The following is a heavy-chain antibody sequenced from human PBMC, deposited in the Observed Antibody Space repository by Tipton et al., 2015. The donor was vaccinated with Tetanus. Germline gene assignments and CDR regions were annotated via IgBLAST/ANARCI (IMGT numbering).Heavy chain of an antibody. CDR1: GAPVTTYY. CDR2: MFYSGGT. Sequence: TLSLTCTVSGAPVTTYYWYWMRQTPGKGLDWLGYMFYSGGTTKYNPSLKSRLSMSLHTSPNQFSLKLNSVTAADTAVYYCARRRGMIHTFDIWGQGTVVTVSS. CDR3: ARRRGMIHTFDI. V-gene: IGHV4-59*02. J-gene: IGHJ3*02. D-gene: IGHD1-14*01.